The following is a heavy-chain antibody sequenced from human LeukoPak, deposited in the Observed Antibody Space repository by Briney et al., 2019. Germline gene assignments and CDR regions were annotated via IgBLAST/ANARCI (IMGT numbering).Heavy chain of an antibody. CDR1: GGSFSGYY. CDR3: AVPDYYDSSGNLDY. CDR2: INHSGST. Sequence: SETLSLTCAVYGGSFSGYYWSWIRQPPGKGLEWIGEINHSGSTNYNPSLKSRVTISVDTSKNQFSLKLSSVTAADTAVYCCAVPDYYDSSGNLDYWGQGTLVTVSS. D-gene: IGHD3-22*01. V-gene: IGHV4-34*01. J-gene: IGHJ4*02.